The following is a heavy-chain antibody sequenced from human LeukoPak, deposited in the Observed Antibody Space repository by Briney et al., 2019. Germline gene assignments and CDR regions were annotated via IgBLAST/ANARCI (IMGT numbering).Heavy chain of an antibody. CDR1: GGSISSGDYC. V-gene: IGHV4-30-4*08. CDR3: ARAESAYGDSLDY. CDR2: IYYSGST. Sequence: SETLSLTCTVSGGSISSGDYCWSWIRQPPGKGLEWIGYIYYSGSTYYNPSLKSRVTISVDTSKNQFSLKLSSVTAADTAVYYCARAESAYGDSLDYWGQGTLVTVSS. J-gene: IGHJ4*02. D-gene: IGHD4-17*01.